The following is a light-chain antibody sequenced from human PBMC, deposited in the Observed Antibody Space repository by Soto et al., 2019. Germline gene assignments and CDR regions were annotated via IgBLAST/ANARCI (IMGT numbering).Light chain of an antibody. CDR2: LEGSGSY. CDR3: ETWDSNTHV. Sequence: QLLLTQSSSASASLGSSVKLTCTLSSGHSSYIIAWHQQQPGKAPRYLMKLEGSGSYNKGSGVPDRFSGSSSGADRYLTISNLQFEDEADYYCETWDSNTHVFGGGTQLTVL. CDR1: SGHSSYI. V-gene: IGLV4-60*02. J-gene: IGLJ3*02.